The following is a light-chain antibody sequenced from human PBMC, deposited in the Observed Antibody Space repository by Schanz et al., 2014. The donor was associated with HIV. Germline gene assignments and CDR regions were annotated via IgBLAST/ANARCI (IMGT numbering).Light chain of an antibody. V-gene: IGLV1-44*01. J-gene: IGLJ3*02. Sequence: QSVLTQPPSASGTPGQSVTISCSGSSSNIGSNAVHWYQQLPGTAPKLLIYNTYHRPSGVPDRFSGSESGTSASLAISGLQSEDEADYYCGTWDDSLKGWVFGGGTKLTVL. CDR3: GTWDDSLKGWV. CDR1: SSNIGSNA. CDR2: NTY.